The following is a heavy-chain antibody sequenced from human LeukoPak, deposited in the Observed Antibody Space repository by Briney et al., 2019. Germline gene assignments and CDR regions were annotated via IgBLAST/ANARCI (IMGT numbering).Heavy chain of an antibody. CDR3: ARQAYDILTGYNVAFDI. Sequence: PSETLSLTCTVSGGSISSYYWSWIRQPPGKGLEWIGYIYYSGSTNYNPSLKSRVTISVNTSKNQFSLKLSSVTAADTAVYYCARQAYDILTGYNVAFDIWGQGTMVTVSS. CDR2: IYYSGST. CDR1: GGSISSYY. J-gene: IGHJ3*02. D-gene: IGHD3-9*01. V-gene: IGHV4-59*01.